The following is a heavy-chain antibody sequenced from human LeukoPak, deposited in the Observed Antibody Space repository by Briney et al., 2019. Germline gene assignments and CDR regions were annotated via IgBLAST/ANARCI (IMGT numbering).Heavy chain of an antibody. CDR2: VSGSGGST. D-gene: IGHD6-13*01. V-gene: IGHV3-23*01. J-gene: IGHJ5*02. CDR3: AKGGIAGNWFDP. CDR1: GFAFRSYG. Sequence: AGGSLRLSCAASGFAFRSYGMSWVRQAPGKGLDWVSAVSGSGGSTHYADSVTGRFTVSRDNSKNTLYLQMNSLRAEDTAAYYCAKGGIAGNWFDPWGQGTLVTVSS.